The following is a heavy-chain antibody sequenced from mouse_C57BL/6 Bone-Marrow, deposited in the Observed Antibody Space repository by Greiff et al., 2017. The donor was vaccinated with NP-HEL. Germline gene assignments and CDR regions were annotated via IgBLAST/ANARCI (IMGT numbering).Heavy chain of an antibody. CDR1: GYTFTSYT. V-gene: IGHV1-4*01. CDR3: ARPSDDLAYYAMDY. J-gene: IGHJ4*01. Sequence: QVQLQQSGAELARPGASVKMSCKASGYTFTSYTMHWVKQRPGQGLEWIGYINPSSGYTKYNQKFKDKATLTADKSSSTAYMQLSSLTSEDSAVYYCARPSDDLAYYAMDYWGQGTSVTVSS. CDR2: INPSSGYT. D-gene: IGHD2-12*01.